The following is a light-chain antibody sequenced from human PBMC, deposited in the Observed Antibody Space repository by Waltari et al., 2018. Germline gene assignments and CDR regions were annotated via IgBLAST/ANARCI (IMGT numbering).Light chain of an antibody. CDR1: QSISSY. J-gene: IGKJ4*01. CDR2: AAS. Sequence: DIQMTQSPSSLSASVGDRVTTTSRASQSISSYLYWYQQKPGKAPKLLIFAASRLQSGVPSRFSGSGSGTDFTLTISSLQPEDFATYYCQQSHSTPLTFGGGTKVEIK. CDR3: QQSHSTPLT. V-gene: IGKV1-39*01.